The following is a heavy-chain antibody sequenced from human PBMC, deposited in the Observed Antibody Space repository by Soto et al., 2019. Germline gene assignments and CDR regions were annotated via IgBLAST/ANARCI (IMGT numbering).Heavy chain of an antibody. CDR1: GFTFSSYW. CDR2: IKQDGSEK. V-gene: IGHV3-7*01. D-gene: IGHD3-22*01. CDR3: ARARYYYDSSGYYSNWFDP. Sequence: PGGSLRLSCAASGFTFSSYWMSWVRQAPGKGLEWVANIKQDGSEKYYVDSVRGRFTISRDNAKNSLYLQMNSLRAEDTAVYYCARARYYYDSSGYYSNWFDPWGQGTLVTVSS. J-gene: IGHJ5*02.